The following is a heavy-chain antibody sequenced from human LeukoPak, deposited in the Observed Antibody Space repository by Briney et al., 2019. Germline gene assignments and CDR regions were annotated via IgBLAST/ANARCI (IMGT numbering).Heavy chain of an antibody. V-gene: IGHV4-34*01. Sequence: SETLSLTCAVYGGYFSGYYWSWIRQPPGKGLEWIGEINQSGSTNYNPSLKSRVTISVDTSKNQFSLKLSSVTAADTAVYYCARRGSGSYYNRYAYYYYMDVWGQGTTVTISS. CDR1: GGYFSGYY. CDR2: INQSGST. CDR3: ARRGSGSYYNRYAYYYYMDV. J-gene: IGHJ6*03. D-gene: IGHD3-10*01.